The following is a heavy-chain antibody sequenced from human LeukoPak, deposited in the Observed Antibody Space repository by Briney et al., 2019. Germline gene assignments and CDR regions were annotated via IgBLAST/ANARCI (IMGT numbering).Heavy chain of an antibody. CDR2: ISYDGSNK. CDR1: GFTFSSYA. J-gene: IGHJ4*02. CDR3: AKDQEMATIRGTSFDY. D-gene: IGHD5-24*01. Sequence: GGSLRLSCAASGFTFSSYAMHWVRQAPGKGLEWVAVISYDGSNKYYADSVKGRFTISRDNSKNTLYLQMNSLRAEDTAVYYCAKDQEMATIRGTSFDYWGQGTLVTVSS. V-gene: IGHV3-30*04.